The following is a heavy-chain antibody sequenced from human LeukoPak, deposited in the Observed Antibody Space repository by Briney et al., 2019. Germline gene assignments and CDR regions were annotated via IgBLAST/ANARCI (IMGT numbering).Heavy chain of an antibody. V-gene: IGHV3-66*02. J-gene: IGHJ4*02. CDR2: IYSGGST. Sequence: GGSLRLSCTASEFTVSSNYMSWVRQAPGKGLEWVSVIYSGGSTYYADSVKGRFTISRDNSKNTLYLQMNSLRAEDTAVYYCGTTRNLRYFDWLDYWGQGTLVTVSS. CDR3: GTTRNLRYFDWLDY. D-gene: IGHD3-9*01. CDR1: EFTVSSNY.